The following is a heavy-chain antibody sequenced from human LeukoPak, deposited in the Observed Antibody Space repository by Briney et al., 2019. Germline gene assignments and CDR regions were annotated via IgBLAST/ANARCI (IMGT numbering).Heavy chain of an antibody. CDR2: ISYDGSNK. CDR3: AKEAHYGDYEFDY. V-gene: IGHV3-30*18. J-gene: IGHJ4*02. CDR1: GFTFSSYG. Sequence: PGGSLRLSCAASGFTFSSYGMHWVRQAPGKGLEWVAVISYDGSNKYYADSVKGRFTISRDNSKNTLYLQMNSLRAEDTAVYYCAKEAHYGDYEFDYWGQGTLVTVSS. D-gene: IGHD4-17*01.